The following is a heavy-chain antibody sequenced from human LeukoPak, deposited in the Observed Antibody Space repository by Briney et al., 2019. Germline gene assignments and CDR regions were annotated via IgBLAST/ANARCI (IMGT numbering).Heavy chain of an antibody. CDR2: IIPVFGTA. CDR3: ARPAHYGDYWFDY. D-gene: IGHD4-17*01. J-gene: IGHJ4*02. Sequence: SVKVSCKASGGTFSSYAISWVRQAPGQGLEWMGRIIPVFGTANYAQKFQGRVTITTDESTSTAYMELSSLRSEDTAVYYCARPAHYGDYWFDYWGQGTLVTVSS. CDR1: GGTFSSYA. V-gene: IGHV1-69*05.